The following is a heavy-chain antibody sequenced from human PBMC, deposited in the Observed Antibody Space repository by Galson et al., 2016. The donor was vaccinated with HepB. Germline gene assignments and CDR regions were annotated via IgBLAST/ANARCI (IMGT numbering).Heavy chain of an antibody. Sequence: SLRLSCAASGFTFTNYAIHWVRQAPGKGLDWVAVISFDGSNKYSADSVRGRFTISRDNSKNTLYLQMNSLRAEDTAVYYCAGAGLYDYIWGSFRLSDYWGQGTPVTVSS. J-gene: IGHJ4*02. CDR2: ISFDGSNK. D-gene: IGHD3-16*02. CDR1: GFTFTNYA. CDR3: AGAGLYDYIWGSFRLSDY. V-gene: IGHV3-30-3*01.